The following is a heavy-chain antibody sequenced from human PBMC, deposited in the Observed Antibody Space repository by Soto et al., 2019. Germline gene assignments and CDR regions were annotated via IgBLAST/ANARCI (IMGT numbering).Heavy chain of an antibody. Sequence: GGSLRLSCAASGFTFSSYAMSWVRQAPGKGLEWASAISGSGGSTYYADSVKGRFTISRDNSKNTLYLQMNSLRAEDTAVYYCAKSFHYYYYGMDVWGQGTTVTVSS. D-gene: IGHD3-16*02. CDR3: AKSFHYYYYGMDV. CDR1: GFTFSSYA. CDR2: ISGSGGST. V-gene: IGHV3-23*01. J-gene: IGHJ6*02.